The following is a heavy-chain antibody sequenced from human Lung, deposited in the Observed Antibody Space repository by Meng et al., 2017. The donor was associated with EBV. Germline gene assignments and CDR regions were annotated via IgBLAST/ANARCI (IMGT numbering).Heavy chain of an antibody. CDR3: TRGSDCSGGSCYKWGDDY. J-gene: IGHJ4*02. Sequence: EVQLVESGGGRVKPGGSLXLSCAASGFTFSSHSMSWVRQAPGTGLEWVSSISSSSVYIYYADSVKGRFTISRDNAKNSLYLQMNSLRAEDTAVYYCTRGSDCSGGSCYKWGDDYWGQGTLVTVSS. D-gene: IGHD2-15*01. CDR1: GFTFSSHS. CDR2: ISSSSVYI. V-gene: IGHV3-21*01.